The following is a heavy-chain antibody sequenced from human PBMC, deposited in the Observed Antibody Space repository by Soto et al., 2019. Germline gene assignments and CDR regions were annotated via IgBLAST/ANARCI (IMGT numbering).Heavy chain of an antibody. CDR3: ARDRGIAAAVSASAP. CDR1: GGTFSSYT. J-gene: IGHJ5*02. V-gene: IGHV1-69*08. Sequence: QVQLVQSGAEVKKPGSSVKVSCKASGGTFSSYTISWVRQAPGQGLEWMGRIIPILGIANYAQKFQGRVTITADKSTSTAYMELSSLRSEDTAVYYCARDRGIAAAVSASAPWGQGTLVTVSS. CDR2: IIPILGIA. D-gene: IGHD6-13*01.